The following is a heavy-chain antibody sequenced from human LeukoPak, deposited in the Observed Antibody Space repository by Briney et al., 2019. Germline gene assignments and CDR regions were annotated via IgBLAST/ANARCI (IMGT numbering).Heavy chain of an antibody. CDR2: IYHSGST. Sequence: SETLSLTCTVSGGSISSGGYYWSWIRQPPGKGLEWIGYIYHSGSTYYNPSLKSRVTISVDRSKNQFSLKLSSVTAADTAVYYCARVAGGKGYWGQGILVTVSS. CDR1: GGSISSGGYY. D-gene: IGHD4-23*01. CDR3: ARVAGGKGY. J-gene: IGHJ4*02. V-gene: IGHV4-30-2*01.